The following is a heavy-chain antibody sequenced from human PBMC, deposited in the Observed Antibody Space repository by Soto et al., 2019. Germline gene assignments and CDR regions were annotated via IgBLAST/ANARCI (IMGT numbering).Heavy chain of an antibody. CDR1: GFTFSSYG. J-gene: IGHJ5*02. CDR2: IWYDGSNK. CDR3: ARGLGIAANWFDP. Sequence: QVQLVESGGGVVQPGRSLRLSCAASGFTFSSYGMHWVRQAPGKGLEWVAVIWYDGSNKYYADSVKGRFTISRDNFKNTLYLQMISLIAEDTAVYYCARGLGIAANWFDPWGQGTLVTVSS. D-gene: IGHD6-13*01. V-gene: IGHV3-33*01.